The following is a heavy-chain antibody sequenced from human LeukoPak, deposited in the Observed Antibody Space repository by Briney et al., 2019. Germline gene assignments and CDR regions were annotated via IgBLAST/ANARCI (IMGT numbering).Heavy chain of an antibody. CDR3: TTDRGYSSSWRFRDV. J-gene: IGHJ6*04. V-gene: IGHV3-15*01. CDR2: IKSKTDGGTT. CDR1: GFTFSNAW. Sequence: GGSLRLSRAASGFTFSNAWMSWVRQAPGKGLEWVGRIKSKTDGGTTDYAAPVKGRFTISRDDSKNTLYLQMNSLKTEDTAVYYCTTDRGYSSSWRFRDVWGKGTTVTVSS. D-gene: IGHD6-13*01.